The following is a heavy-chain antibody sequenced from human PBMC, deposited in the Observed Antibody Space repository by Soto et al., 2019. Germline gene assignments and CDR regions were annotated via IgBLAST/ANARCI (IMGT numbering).Heavy chain of an antibody. CDR3: AKDSHPMTTSLAR. V-gene: IGHV3-9*01. D-gene: IGHD4-4*01. CDR1: GFTFDDYA. Sequence: GGSLRLSCAASGFTFDDYAMHWVRQAPGKGLEWVSSISWNSDKIDYADSVKGRFTVSRDNAKNSLYLQMNSLRSEDTALYYCAKDSHPMTTSLARWGQGTLVTVSS. CDR2: ISWNSDKI. J-gene: IGHJ4*02.